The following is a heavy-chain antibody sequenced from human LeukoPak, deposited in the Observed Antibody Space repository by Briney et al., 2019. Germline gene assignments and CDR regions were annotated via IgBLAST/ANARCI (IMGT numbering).Heavy chain of an antibody. J-gene: IGHJ4*02. CDR3: ARAQAGDY. V-gene: IGHV4-38-2*02. Sequence: SETLSLTCTASGFSISSGYYWGWIRQPPGKGLEWIGSIYHSGSTYYNPSLKSRVTISVDTSKNQFSLKLSSVTAADTAVYYCARAQAGDYWGQGTLVSVSS. CDR1: GFSISSGYY. CDR2: IYHSGST.